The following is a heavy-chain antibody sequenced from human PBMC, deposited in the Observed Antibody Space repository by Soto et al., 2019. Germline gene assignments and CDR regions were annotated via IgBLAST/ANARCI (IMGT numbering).Heavy chain of an antibody. CDR2: IKNDGTST. CDR3: AQLGLMTFSHKHYFNH. V-gene: IGHV3-23*01. J-gene: IGHJ4*02. Sequence: RGSLRLSCVASGFNFDNYGMSWVRQSPGEGLEWVSAIKNDGTSTYYAASVEDRFTISRDNSKNTLYLQLNSLRAEDTAVYYCAQLGLMTFSHKHYFNHWGRGTLVTVSS. CDR1: GFNFDNYG. D-gene: IGHD3-16*01.